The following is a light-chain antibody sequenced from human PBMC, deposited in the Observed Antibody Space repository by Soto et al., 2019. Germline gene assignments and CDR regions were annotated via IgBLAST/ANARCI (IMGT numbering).Light chain of an antibody. CDR3: VLTYRGDSGARKV. V-gene: IGLV7-46*01. CDR1: TGAVTSGHY. CDR2: DTD. J-gene: IGLJ3*02. Sequence: QAVVTQEPSLTVSPGGTVTLTCASSTGAVTSGHYPYWFQQKPGQAPRTLIHDTDHKHSWTPARFSGSLLGGKAAMTLSGAQPEDEADDDCVLTYRGDSGARKVFGGGTKLTVL.